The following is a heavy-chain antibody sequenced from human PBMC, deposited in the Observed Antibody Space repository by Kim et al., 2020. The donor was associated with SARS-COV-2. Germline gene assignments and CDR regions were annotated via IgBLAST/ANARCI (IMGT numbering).Heavy chain of an antibody. Sequence: GGSLRLSCAVSGFSISRSWMNWVRRAPGKGLEWVATINEDRSAKLYVDSVKGRFTISRDNAKNSLDLQMNSLKVEDAAVYYCATTLRHGAYWGQGTLVTVSS. V-gene: IGHV3-7*01. CDR2: INEDRSAK. J-gene: IGHJ4*02. D-gene: IGHD1-1*01. CDR3: ATTLRHGAY. CDR1: GFSISRSW.